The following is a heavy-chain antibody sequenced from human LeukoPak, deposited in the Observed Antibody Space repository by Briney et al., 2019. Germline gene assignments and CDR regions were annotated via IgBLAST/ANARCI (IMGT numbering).Heavy chain of an antibody. Sequence: ASVKVSCKASGYTFTTYGIIWVRQAPGQGLERMGWINPNSGGTNYAQKFQGRVTMTRDTSISTAYMELSRLRSDDTAVYYCARLSLAARPGFDYWGQGTLVTVSS. CDR2: INPNSGGT. CDR1: GYTFTTYG. CDR3: ARLSLAARPGFDY. V-gene: IGHV1-2*02. J-gene: IGHJ4*02. D-gene: IGHD6-6*01.